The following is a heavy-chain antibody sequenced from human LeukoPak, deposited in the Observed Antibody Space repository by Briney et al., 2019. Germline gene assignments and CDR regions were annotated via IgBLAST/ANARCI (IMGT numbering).Heavy chain of an antibody. J-gene: IGHJ4*02. CDR3: ARDRGYSSGWSPY. CDR1: GFTFSSYA. V-gene: IGHV3-30-3*01. Sequence: GGSLRLSCAASGFTFSSYAMHWVRQAPGKGLEWVAVISYDGSNKYYADSVKGRFTISRDNSKNTLYLQMNSLRAEDTAVYYCARDRGYSSGWSPYWGQGTLVTVSS. D-gene: IGHD6-19*01. CDR2: ISYDGSNK.